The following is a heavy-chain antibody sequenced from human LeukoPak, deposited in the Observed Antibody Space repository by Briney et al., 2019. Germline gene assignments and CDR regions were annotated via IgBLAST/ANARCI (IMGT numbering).Heavy chain of an antibody. Sequence: GGSLRLSCAASGFTFSTYTMYWVRHPPGKRLEWVSIIGSSGGGIHYADSVKGRFTISRDNAKNSLYLQMNSLRAEDTAVYYCARDPTHGGYDQSGYFDYWGQGTLVTVSS. V-gene: IGHV3-21*04. CDR2: IGSSGGGI. CDR1: GFTFSTYT. J-gene: IGHJ4*02. CDR3: ARDPTHGGYDQSGYFDY. D-gene: IGHD5-12*01.